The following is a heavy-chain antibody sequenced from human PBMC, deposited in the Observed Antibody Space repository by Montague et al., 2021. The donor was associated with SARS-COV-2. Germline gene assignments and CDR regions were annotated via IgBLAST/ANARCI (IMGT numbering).Heavy chain of an antibody. CDR2: IYHNGAT. CDR1: GYAVTSAYY. CDR3: ARDPSRQPLLYPIGDYYYGMDV. D-gene: IGHD2-2*02. V-gene: IGHV4-38-2*02. Sequence: SETLSLTCSVSGYAVTSAYYWGWIRQPPGKGLEWIGTIYHNGATYYNPSLKSRVSISVDTSKNQFSLKLSSVTAADTAVYYCARDPSRQPLLYPIGDYYYGMDVWGQGTTVTVSS. J-gene: IGHJ6*02.